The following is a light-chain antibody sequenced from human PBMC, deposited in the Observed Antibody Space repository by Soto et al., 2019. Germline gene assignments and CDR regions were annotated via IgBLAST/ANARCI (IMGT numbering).Light chain of an antibody. CDR3: RQYNSYSWT. V-gene: IGKV1-5*01. Sequence: DIQMTQSPSSVSASVGDRVTITCRASQNINIWLAWYQQKPGKAPKLLIFDASSLESGVPSRFSGSGSGTEFTLTISSLQPDDFATYYCRQYNSYSWTFGQGTKVDIK. CDR2: DAS. J-gene: IGKJ1*01. CDR1: QNINIW.